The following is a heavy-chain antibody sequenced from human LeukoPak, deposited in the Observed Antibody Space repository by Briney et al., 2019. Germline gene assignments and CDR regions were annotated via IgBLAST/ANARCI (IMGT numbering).Heavy chain of an antibody. CDR2: IWYDGSNK. CDR3: ATDSNAFDI. CDR1: GFTFSSYG. V-gene: IGHV3-33*01. J-gene: IGHJ3*02. D-gene: IGHD3-22*01. Sequence: GGSLRLSCAASGFTFSSYGMHWVRQAPGKGLEWVAVIWYDGSNKYYADPVKGRFTISRDNSKNTLYLQMNSLRAEDTAVYYCATDSNAFDIWGQGTMVTVSS.